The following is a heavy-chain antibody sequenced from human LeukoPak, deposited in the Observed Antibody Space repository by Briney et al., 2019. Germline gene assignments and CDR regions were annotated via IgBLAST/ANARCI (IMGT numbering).Heavy chain of an antibody. D-gene: IGHD1-26*01. V-gene: IGHV4-34*01. CDR1: GGSFSGYY. CDR3: ARVGGYSGSLQRGY. J-gene: IGHJ4*02. Sequence: PSETLSLTCAVYGGSFSGYYWSWIRQPPGKGLEWIGEINHSGSTNYNPSLKSRVTISVDTSKNQFSLKLSPVTAADTAVYYCARVGGYSGSLQRGYWGQGTLVTVSS. CDR2: INHSGST.